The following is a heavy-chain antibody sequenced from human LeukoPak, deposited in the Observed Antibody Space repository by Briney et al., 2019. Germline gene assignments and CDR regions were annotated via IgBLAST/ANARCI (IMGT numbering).Heavy chain of an antibody. CDR1: GFTFSGSW. CDR2: IKNDGSST. V-gene: IGHV3-74*03. CDR3: ARTNWFDP. J-gene: IGHJ5*02. Sequence: HPGGSLRLSCVASGFTFSGSWMHWVRQVPGKGLVWVSRIKNDGSSTTYADSVKGRFTISRDNAKNTLYLQMNSPRVEDTAVYYCARTNWFDPWGQGTLVIVSS.